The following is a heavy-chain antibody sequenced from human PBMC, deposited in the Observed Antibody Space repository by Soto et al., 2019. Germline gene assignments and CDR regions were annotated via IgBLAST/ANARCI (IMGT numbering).Heavy chain of an antibody. Sequence: SETLSLTCTVSGGSISSYYWSWIRQPPGKGLEWIGYIYYSGSTNYNPSLKSRVTISVDTSKNQFSLKLSSVTAADTDVNYGAREGRRTLGIWGAFDIWGQGTMVTVSS. J-gene: IGHJ3*02. V-gene: IGHV4-59*01. CDR2: IYYSGST. D-gene: IGHD3-16*01. CDR3: AREGRRTLGIWGAFDI. CDR1: GGSISSYY.